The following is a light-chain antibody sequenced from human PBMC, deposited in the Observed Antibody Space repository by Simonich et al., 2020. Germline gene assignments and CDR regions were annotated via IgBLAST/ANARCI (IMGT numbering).Light chain of an antibody. CDR3: SSYTSSSTWV. Sequence: QSALTQPASVSGSPGQSITISCTGTCSDVGGYNYVSWYQQHPGKPPKLMFYDVSNRPSGVSNRFSGSKSGNTASLTISGLQAEDEADYYCSSYTSSSTWVFGGGTKLTVL. CDR1: CSDVGGYNY. CDR2: DVS. V-gene: IGLV2-14*03. J-gene: IGLJ3*02.